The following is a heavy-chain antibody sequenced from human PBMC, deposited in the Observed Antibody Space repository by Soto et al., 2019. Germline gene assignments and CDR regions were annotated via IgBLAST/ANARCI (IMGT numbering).Heavy chain of an antibody. CDR2: IYYSGST. J-gene: IGHJ4*02. D-gene: IGHD6-6*01. CDR3: ARQMGSIAARKYYGSEY. Sequence: SETLSLTCTVSGGSISSSSYYWGWIRQPPGKGLEWIGSIYYSGSTYYNPSLKSRVPISVDTSKNQFSLKLSSVTAADTAVYYCARQMGSIAARKYYGSEYWGKGTLVTVSS. CDR1: GGSISSSSYY. V-gene: IGHV4-39*01.